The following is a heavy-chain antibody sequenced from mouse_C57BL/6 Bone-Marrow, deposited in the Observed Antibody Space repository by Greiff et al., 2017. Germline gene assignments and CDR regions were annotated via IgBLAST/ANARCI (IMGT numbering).Heavy chain of an antibody. J-gene: IGHJ3*01. Sequence: QVQLQQSGAELARPGASVKLSCKASGYTFTSYGISWVKQRTGQGLEWIGEISPSSGNTYYNEKFKGRATLSADKSSSTAYMALRILTSEYSAVYFGSKDSSGDVWFAYWGQGTLVTVSA. CDR2: ISPSSGNT. CDR3: SKDSSGDVWFAY. V-gene: IGHV1-81*01. CDR1: GYTFTSYG. D-gene: IGHD3-2*02.